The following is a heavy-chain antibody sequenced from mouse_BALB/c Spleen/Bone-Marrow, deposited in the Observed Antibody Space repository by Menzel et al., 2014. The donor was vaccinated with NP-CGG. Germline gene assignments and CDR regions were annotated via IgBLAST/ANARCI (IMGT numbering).Heavy chain of an antibody. CDR1: GYTFTSYW. CDR3: TRRDTTVERAWFAY. J-gene: IGHJ3*01. V-gene: IGHV1S127*01. Sequence: QVQLQQSGAELVKPGASVKMSCKASGYTFTSYWMHWVKQRPGQGLEWIGTIDPSDSYTSYNQKFKGKATLTVDTSSSTAYMQLSSLTSEDSAVYYCTRRDTTVERAWFAYWGQGTPVTVSA. D-gene: IGHD1-1*01. CDR2: IDPSDSYT.